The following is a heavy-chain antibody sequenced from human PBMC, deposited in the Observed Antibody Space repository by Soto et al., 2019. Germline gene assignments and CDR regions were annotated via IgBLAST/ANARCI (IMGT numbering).Heavy chain of an antibody. CDR3: ARVHYYDSSGLYL. Sequence: GSLRLSCAASGFTFSSYSMNWVRQAPGKGLEWVSSISSSSSYIYYGDSVKGRFTISRDNAKNSLYLQMNSLRAEDTATYYCARVHYYDSSGLYLWGQGTLVTVSS. V-gene: IGHV3-21*01. CDR2: ISSSSSYI. CDR1: GFTFSSYS. D-gene: IGHD3-22*01. J-gene: IGHJ4*02.